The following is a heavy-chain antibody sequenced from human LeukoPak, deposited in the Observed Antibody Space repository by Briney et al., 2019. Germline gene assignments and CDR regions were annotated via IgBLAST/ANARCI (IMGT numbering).Heavy chain of an antibody. D-gene: IGHD2-2*01. V-gene: IGHV3-30*19. Sequence: NPGRSLRLSCAASGFTFSSYGMHWVRQAPGKGLEWVAVIWYDGSNKYYADSVKGRFTISRDNSKNTLYLQMNSLRAEDTAVYYCARDRYCSSTSCYGQRYNWFDPWGQGTLVTVSS. CDR3: ARDRYCSSTSCYGQRYNWFDP. J-gene: IGHJ5*02. CDR1: GFTFSSYG. CDR2: IWYDGSNK.